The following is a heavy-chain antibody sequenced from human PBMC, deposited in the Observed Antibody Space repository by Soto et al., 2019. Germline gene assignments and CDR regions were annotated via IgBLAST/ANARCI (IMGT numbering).Heavy chain of an antibody. Sequence: ASVKVSCKASGYTFTSYDINWVRQATGRGLEWMGWMNPNSGNTGYAQKFQGRVTMTRNTSISTAYMELSSLRSEDTAVYYCARVMTTSGYYYYYYYMDVWGKGTTVTVSS. CDR1: GYTFTSYD. D-gene: IGHD4-17*01. V-gene: IGHV1-8*01. J-gene: IGHJ6*03. CDR3: ARVMTTSGYYYYYYYMDV. CDR2: MNPNSGNT.